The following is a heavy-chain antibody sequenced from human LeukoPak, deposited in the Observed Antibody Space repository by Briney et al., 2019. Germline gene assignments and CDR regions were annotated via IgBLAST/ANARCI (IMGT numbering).Heavy chain of an antibody. V-gene: IGHV2-5*02. Sequence: SGPTLVNPTQTLTLTCTFSGFSLSTSGVGVGWIRQPPRKALEWLALLYWDDDNHSSPSVKTRLTITKYTSKTQVVLTMTYIDPVDTATYYCAHYYHNSSGYYYFVDYWGQGTLVTVSS. CDR3: AHYYHNSSGYYYFVDY. D-gene: IGHD3-22*01. CDR2: LYWDDDN. J-gene: IGHJ4*02. CDR1: GFSLSTSGVG.